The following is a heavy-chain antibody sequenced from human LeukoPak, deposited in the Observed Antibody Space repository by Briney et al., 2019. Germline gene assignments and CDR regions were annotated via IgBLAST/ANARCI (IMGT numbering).Heavy chain of an antibody. J-gene: IGHJ6*02. CDR2: INPSGGST. CDR1: GYTFTSYY. CDR3: ARGGDSSGYYYYYYGMDV. D-gene: IGHD3-22*01. Sequence: ASVKVSCKASGYTFTSYYMHWVRQAPGQGLEWMGIINPSGGSTSYAQKFQGRVTMTRDTSTSTVYMELSRLRSDDTAVYYCARGGDSSGYYYYYYGMDVWGQGTTVTVSS. V-gene: IGHV1-46*01.